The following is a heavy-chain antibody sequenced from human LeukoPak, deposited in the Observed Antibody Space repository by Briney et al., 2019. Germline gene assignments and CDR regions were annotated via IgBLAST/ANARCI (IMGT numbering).Heavy chain of an antibody. Sequence: SETLSLTCTVSGGSISSYYWSWIRQPARKGLEWIGRIYTSGSTNYNPSLKSRVTMSVDTSKNQFSLKLSSVTAADTAVYYCARGYYDSSGYLYWYFDLWGRGTLVTVSS. CDR3: ARGYYDSSGYLYWYFDL. CDR2: IYTSGST. D-gene: IGHD3-22*01. V-gene: IGHV4-4*07. CDR1: GGSISSYY. J-gene: IGHJ2*01.